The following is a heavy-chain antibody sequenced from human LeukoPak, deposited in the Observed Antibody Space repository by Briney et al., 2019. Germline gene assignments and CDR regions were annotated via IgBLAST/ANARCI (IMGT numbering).Heavy chain of an antibody. V-gene: IGHV1-2*02. Sequence: ASVKVSCKASGYTFTGYNMHWVRQAPGQGLEWMGWINPNSGGTNYAQKFQGRVTMTRDTCISTAYMELSRLRSDDTAVYYCAPSDYTYFDYWGQGTLVTVSS. CDR2: INPNSGGT. J-gene: IGHJ4*02. CDR3: APSDYTYFDY. CDR1: GYTFTGYN. D-gene: IGHD4-11*01.